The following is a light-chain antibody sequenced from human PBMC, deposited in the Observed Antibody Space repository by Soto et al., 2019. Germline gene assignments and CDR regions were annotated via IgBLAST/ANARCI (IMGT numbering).Light chain of an antibody. CDR3: QQYNSYWT. CDR1: QSIRSW. J-gene: IGKJ1*01. Sequence: DIQMTQSPSTLSASVRDRVTITCRASQSIRSWLAWYQQKPGKAPKLLIYKASSLESGVPSRFSGSGSGTEFTLTISSLQPDDFATYYCQQYNSYWTFGQGTKVEIK. V-gene: IGKV1-5*03. CDR2: KAS.